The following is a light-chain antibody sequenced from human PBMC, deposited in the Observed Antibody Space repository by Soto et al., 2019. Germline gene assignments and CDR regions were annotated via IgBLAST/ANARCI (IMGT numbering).Light chain of an antibody. CDR2: DAS. J-gene: IGKJ2*01. CDR3: QQYGSSPFT. CDR1: KTVSSSY. Sequence: DIVLTQSPATLSLSPGERATLSCGASKTVSSSYLAWYQQKPGLAPRLLIYDASSMATGIPDRFSGSGSGTDFTLTISRLEPEDFAVYYCQQYGSSPFTFGQGTKLEIK. V-gene: IGKV3D-20*01.